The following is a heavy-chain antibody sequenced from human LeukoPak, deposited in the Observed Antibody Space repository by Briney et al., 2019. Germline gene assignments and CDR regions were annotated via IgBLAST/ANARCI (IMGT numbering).Heavy chain of an antibody. CDR2: ISAYNGNT. CDR1: GYTFTSYG. J-gene: IGHJ4*02. Sequence: ASVKVSCKASGYTFTSYGISWVRQAPGQGLEWMGWISAYNGNTNYAQKLQGRVTMTTDTSTSTAYMELGSLRSDDTAVYYCARVEESSGYPYPDDYWGQGTLVTVSS. D-gene: IGHD3-22*01. CDR3: ARVEESSGYPYPDDY. V-gene: IGHV1-18*01.